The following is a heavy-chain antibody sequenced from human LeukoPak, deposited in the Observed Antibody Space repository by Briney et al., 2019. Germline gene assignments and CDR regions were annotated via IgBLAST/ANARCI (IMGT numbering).Heavy chain of an antibody. D-gene: IGHD3-10*01. V-gene: IGHV3-30*18. J-gene: IGHJ5*02. CDR3: AKDRSYGSGSYSFDP. CDR1: GFTFSSYA. Sequence: RTGGSLRLSCAASGFTFSSYAMSWVRQAPGKGLEWVAVISYDGSNKYYADSVKGRFTISRDNSKNTLYLQMNSLRAEDTAVYYCAKDRSYGSGSYSFDPWGQGTLVTVSS. CDR2: ISYDGSNK.